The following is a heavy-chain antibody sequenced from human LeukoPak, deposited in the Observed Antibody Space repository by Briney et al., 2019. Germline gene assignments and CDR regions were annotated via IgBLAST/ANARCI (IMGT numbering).Heavy chain of an antibody. V-gene: IGHV3-23*01. CDR1: GITLSNYG. J-gene: IGHJ4*02. Sequence: GGSLRLSCAVSGITLSNYGMSWVRQAPGKGLEWVAGVSDSGGNTNYADSVKGRFTISRDNPKNTLFLQMNSLRAEDTAVYFCAKRGVVIRVILVGFHKEAYYFDSWGQGALVTVSS. CDR3: AKRGVVIRVILVGFHKEAYYFDS. D-gene: IGHD3-22*01. CDR2: VSDSGGNT.